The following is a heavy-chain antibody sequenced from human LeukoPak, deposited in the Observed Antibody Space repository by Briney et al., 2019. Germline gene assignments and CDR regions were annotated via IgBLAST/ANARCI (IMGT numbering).Heavy chain of an antibody. CDR3: ARARHIVVVTAVYYYGMDV. Sequence: GGSLRLSCAASGFTFSSYAMSWVRQAPGKGLEWVSAISGSGGSTYYADSVKGRFTISRDNSKNTLDLQMNSLRAEDTAVYYCARARHIVVVTAVYYYGMDVWGQGTTVTVSS. CDR1: GFTFSSYA. J-gene: IGHJ6*02. CDR2: ISGSGGST. V-gene: IGHV3-23*01. D-gene: IGHD2-21*02.